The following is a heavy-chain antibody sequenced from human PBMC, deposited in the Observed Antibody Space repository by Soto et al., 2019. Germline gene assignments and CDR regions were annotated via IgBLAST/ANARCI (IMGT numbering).Heavy chain of an antibody. D-gene: IGHD6-19*01. CDR2: ISGGGGST. Sequence: PGGSLRLSCAAAGFTFSSYAMSWVRQAPGKGLEWVSGISGGGGSTYYADSVKGRFTISRDNSKNTLYLQMNSLRAEDTAVYYCAKTAESSGWSNYFDYWGQGTLVTVSS. CDR3: AKTAESSGWSNYFDY. CDR1: GFTFSSYA. V-gene: IGHV3-23*01. J-gene: IGHJ4*02.